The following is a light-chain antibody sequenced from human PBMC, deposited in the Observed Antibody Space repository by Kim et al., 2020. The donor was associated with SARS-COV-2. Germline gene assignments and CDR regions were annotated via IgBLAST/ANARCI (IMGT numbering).Light chain of an antibody. CDR1: RSNIGAGYE. CDR2: GNS. V-gene: IGLV1-40*01. CDR3: QSYDSSLSVV. Sequence: GQRVTISCTGSRSNIGAGYEVHWYQQLPGTAPKLLIYGNSNRPSGVPDRFSGSKSGTSASLAITGLQAEDEADYYCQSYDSSLSVVFGGGTKLTVL. J-gene: IGLJ2*01.